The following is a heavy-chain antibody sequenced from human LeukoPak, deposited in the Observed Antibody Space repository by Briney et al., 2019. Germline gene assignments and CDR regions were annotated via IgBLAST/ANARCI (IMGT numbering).Heavy chain of an antibody. J-gene: IGHJ4*02. CDR2: INSDGSST. Sequence: PGGSLRLSCAASGFTFSSYWMHWVRQAPGKGLVWVSRINSDGSSTSYADSVKGRFTISRDNAKNTLYPQMNSLRAEDTAVYYCAMGPYYYDSSGYYYWGQGTLVTVSS. D-gene: IGHD3-22*01. CDR3: AMGPYYYDSSGYYY. CDR1: GFTFSSYW. V-gene: IGHV3-74*01.